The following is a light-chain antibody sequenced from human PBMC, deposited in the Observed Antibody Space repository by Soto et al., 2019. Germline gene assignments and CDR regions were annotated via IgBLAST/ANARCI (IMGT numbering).Light chain of an antibody. CDR2: AAS. V-gene: IGKV1-39*01. CDR1: QSISSY. CDR3: QQSYSTPPYT. J-gene: IGKJ2*01. Sequence: DIQMTQSPSSLSASVGDRVTITCRASQSISSYLNWYQQKPGKAPKLLIYAASSLQIGVPSRFSGSGSWTDFTLTISSLQPEDFATYYCQQSYSTPPYTFGQGTKLEIK.